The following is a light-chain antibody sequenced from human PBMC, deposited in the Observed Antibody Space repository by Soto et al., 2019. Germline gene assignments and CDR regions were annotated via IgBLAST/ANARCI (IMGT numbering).Light chain of an antibody. V-gene: IGLV2-14*01. CDR2: EVR. CDR3: SSYTANSALVV. CDR1: SRDVGDYNF. J-gene: IGLJ3*02. Sequence: QSALSQPASVSGSPGQSITISCTGTSRDVGDYNFVSWYQQHPDKAPKLMIYEVRNRPSGVSSRFSGSKSGNTASLTISRLQTEDEADYYCSSYTANSALVVFGGGTQLTVL.